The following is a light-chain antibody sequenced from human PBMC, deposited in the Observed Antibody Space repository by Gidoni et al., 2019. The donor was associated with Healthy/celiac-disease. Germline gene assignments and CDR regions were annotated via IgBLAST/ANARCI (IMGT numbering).Light chain of an antibody. CDR1: SSDFGSYNL. V-gene: IGLV2-23*02. CDR3: CSYAGSSSVV. Sequence: QSALTQPASVSGSPGQSITISCTGTSSDFGSYNLVSWYQQHPGKAPKLMIYEVSKRPSGVSNRFSGSKSGNTASLTISGLQAEDEADYYCCSYAGSSSVVFGGGTKLTVL. CDR2: EVS. J-gene: IGLJ2*01.